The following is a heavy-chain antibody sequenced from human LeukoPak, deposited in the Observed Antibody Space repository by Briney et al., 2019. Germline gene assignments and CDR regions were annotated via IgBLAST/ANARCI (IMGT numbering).Heavy chain of an antibody. CDR3: ARGTRNFDY. V-gene: IGHV4-59*08. D-gene: IGHD3/OR15-3a*01. CDR1: GVSISSYY. J-gene: IGHJ4*02. CDR2: IYYSGST. Sequence: SETLSLTCTVSGVSISSYYWSWIRQPPGKGLEWIGYIYYSGSTNYNPSLKSRVTISVDTSKNQFSLKLSSVTAADMAVYYCARGTRNFDYWGQGTLVTVSS.